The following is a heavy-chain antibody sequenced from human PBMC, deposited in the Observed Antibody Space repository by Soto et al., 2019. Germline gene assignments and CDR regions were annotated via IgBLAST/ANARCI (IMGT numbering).Heavy chain of an antibody. CDR1: GGSISSYY. D-gene: IGHD1-7*01. CDR3: ARLLELPEYYFDY. Sequence: SETLSLTCTVSGGSISSYYWSWIRQPPGKGLEWIGYIYDSGSTYYNSSLKSRVTMSVDTSKNQFSLKLSSVTAADTAVYYCARLLELPEYYFDYWGQGTLVTVSS. J-gene: IGHJ4*02. CDR2: IYDSGST. V-gene: IGHV4-59*01.